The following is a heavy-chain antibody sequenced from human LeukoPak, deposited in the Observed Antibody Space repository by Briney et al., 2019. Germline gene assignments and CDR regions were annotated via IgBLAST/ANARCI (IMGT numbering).Heavy chain of an antibody. J-gene: IGHJ4*02. V-gene: IGHV4-39*01. CDR2: IYYSGST. D-gene: IGHD6-19*01. CDR3: ARQGGFAGWPYYFDY. Sequence: PSETLSLTCTVSGGSISSTSYYWGWFRQPPGKGLEWIGTIYYSGSTYYDPSLKSRVTISVDTSKNQFSLKLSSVAAADTAVYYCARQGGFAGWPYYFDYWGQGILVTVSS. CDR1: GGSISSTSYY.